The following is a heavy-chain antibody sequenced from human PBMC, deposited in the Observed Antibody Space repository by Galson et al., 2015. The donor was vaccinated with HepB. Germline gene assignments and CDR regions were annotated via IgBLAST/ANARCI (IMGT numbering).Heavy chain of an antibody. CDR2: INAGNGNT. D-gene: IGHD2-15*01. V-gene: IGHV1-3*01. CDR3: ARASNIVVVVAATYNWFDP. Sequence: SVKVSCKASGYTFTSYAMHWVRQAPGQRLEWMGWINAGNGNTKYSQKFQGRVTITRDTSASTAYMELSSLRSEDTAVYYCARASNIVVVVAATYNWFDPWGQGTLVTVSS. CDR1: GYTFTSYA. J-gene: IGHJ5*02.